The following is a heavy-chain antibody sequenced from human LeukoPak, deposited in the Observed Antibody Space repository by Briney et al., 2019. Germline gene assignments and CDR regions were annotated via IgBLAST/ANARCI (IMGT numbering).Heavy chain of an antibody. D-gene: IGHD2-15*01. CDR3: ARVDIVVVVAANWFDP. J-gene: IGHJ5*02. CDR1: GYTFTSYG. V-gene: IGHV1-18*01. CDR2: ISAYNGNT. Sequence: ASVKVSCKASGYTFTSYGISWVRQAPGQGLEWMGWISAYNGNTNYAQKLQGRVTMTTDTSTSTAYMELRSLRSDDTAVHYCARVDIVVVVAANWFDPWGQGTLVTVSS.